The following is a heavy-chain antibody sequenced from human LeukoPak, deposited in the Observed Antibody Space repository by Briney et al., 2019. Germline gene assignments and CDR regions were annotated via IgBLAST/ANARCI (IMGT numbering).Heavy chain of an antibody. D-gene: IGHD3-10*01. CDR1: GGSISSYY. CDR3: ARGDYYGSGSYFPMTR. J-gene: IGHJ4*02. CDR2: IYTSGST. V-gene: IGHV4-4*07. Sequence: SETLSLTCTVSGGSISSYYWSWIRQPAGKGLEWIGRIYTSGSTNYNPSLKSRVTISVDTSKNQFSLKLNSVTAADTAVYYCARGDYYGSGSYFPMTRWGQGTLVTVSS.